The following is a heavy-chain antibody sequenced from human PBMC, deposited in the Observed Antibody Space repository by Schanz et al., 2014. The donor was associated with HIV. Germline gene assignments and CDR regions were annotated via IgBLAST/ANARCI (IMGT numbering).Heavy chain of an antibody. V-gene: IGHV1-18*04. CDR2: INTSTGNV. J-gene: IGHJ4*02. CDR3: ARDRSAAVTASDY. D-gene: IGHD6-13*01. CDR1: GYTFTGFH. Sequence: QVQLVQSGAEVQKPGASVNVSCTASGYTFTGFHIHWVRQAPGQGLEWMGWINTSTGNVDYSQNFQARVTLTTDTSTRTVYMELRSLRSDDTAVYYCARDRSAAVTASDYWGQGTLVTVSP.